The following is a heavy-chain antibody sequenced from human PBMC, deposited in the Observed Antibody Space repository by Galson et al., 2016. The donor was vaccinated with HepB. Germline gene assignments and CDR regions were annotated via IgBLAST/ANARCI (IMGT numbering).Heavy chain of an antibody. CDR2: IYHTRST. V-gene: IGHV4-31*03. CDR1: GGAITNVNYF. Sequence: TLSLTCTVSGGAITNVNYFWSWIRQPPGEALKWIGYIYHTRSTYYSPSLKSRVTISVDTSKNQFSLNLSSVTAADTAVYYLARVAFLAARRDFDYWGQGTLVTVSS. D-gene: IGHD6-6*01. J-gene: IGHJ4*02. CDR3: ARVAFLAARRDFDY.